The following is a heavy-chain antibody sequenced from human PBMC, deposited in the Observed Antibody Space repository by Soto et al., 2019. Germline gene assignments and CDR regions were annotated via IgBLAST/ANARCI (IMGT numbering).Heavy chain of an antibody. D-gene: IGHD2-15*01. CDR3: ATAMTVVVVRATYPGAFDI. V-gene: IGHV3-23*01. CDR1: GFTFSSYA. J-gene: IGHJ3*02. CDR2: ISGSGGST. Sequence: PGGSLRLSCAASGFTFSSYAMSWVRQAPGKGLEWVSAISGSGGSTYYADSVKGRFTISRDNSKNTLYLQMNSLRSEDTAVYYCATAMTVVVVRATYPGAFDIWGQGTMVTVSS.